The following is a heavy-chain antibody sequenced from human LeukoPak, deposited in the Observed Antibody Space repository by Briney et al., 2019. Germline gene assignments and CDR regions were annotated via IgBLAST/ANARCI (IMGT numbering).Heavy chain of an antibody. CDR2: ISGSGGST. Sequence: GGSLRLSCAASGFTFRSHAMSWVRQAPGKGLEWVSAISGSGGSTYYADSVKGRFTISRDNSKNTLYLQMNSLRAEDTAVYYCAKDMGVDTAMVTSLYFDYWGQGTLVTVSS. CDR3: AKDMGVDTAMVTSLYFDY. J-gene: IGHJ4*02. CDR1: GFTFRSHA. V-gene: IGHV3-23*01. D-gene: IGHD5-18*01.